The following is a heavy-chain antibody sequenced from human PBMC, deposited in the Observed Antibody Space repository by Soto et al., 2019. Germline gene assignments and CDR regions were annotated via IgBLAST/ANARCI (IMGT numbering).Heavy chain of an antibody. CDR1: GVSIDSSYW. V-gene: IGHV4-4*02. CDR3: ARSFGWYAVAS. Sequence: QVQLQESGPGLVTPSGTLSLKPSGTLSLNCDVSGVSIDSSYWWGWVRQPPGRDLEWLGDMSHGGSPNYNPPLRSRGTIFLGKSTNQFSLSLSFVTAAATATSYCARSFGWYAVASWGQGILVTVSS. CDR2: MSHGGSP. D-gene: IGHD6-19*01. J-gene: IGHJ4*02.